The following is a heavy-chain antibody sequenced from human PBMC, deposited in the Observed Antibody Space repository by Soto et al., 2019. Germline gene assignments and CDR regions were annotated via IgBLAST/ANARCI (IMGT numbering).Heavy chain of an antibody. D-gene: IGHD3-3*01. CDR1: GGSISSSSYY. J-gene: IGHJ3*02. V-gene: IGHV4-39*02. CDR3: ARDSPYYDFWSGYYTARRDAFDI. Sequence: SETLSLTCTVSGGSISSSSYYWGWIRQPPGKGLEWIGSIYYSGSTYYNPSLKSRVTISVDTSKNQFSLKLSSVTAADTAVYYCARDSPYYDFWSGYYTARRDAFDIWGQGTMVTVSS. CDR2: IYYSGST.